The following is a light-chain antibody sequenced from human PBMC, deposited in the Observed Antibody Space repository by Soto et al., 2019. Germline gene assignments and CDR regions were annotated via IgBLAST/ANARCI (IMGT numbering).Light chain of an antibody. CDR1: SSDVGGYNY. V-gene: IGLV2-14*01. Sequence: QPVLTQPASVSGSPGQSITISCTGTSSDVGGYNYVSWYQQHPGKAPKLMIYDVSNRPSGVSNRFSGSNSGNTASLTISGLQAEDEADYYCSSYTSSRTVVFGGVTKLTVL. J-gene: IGLJ2*01. CDR3: SSYTSSRTVV. CDR2: DVS.